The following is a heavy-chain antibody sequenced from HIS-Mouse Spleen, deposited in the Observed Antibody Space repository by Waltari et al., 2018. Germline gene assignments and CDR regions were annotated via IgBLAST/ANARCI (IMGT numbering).Heavy chain of an antibody. CDR3: AREIPYSSSWYDWYFDL. CDR2: SYYRGSN. J-gene: IGHJ2*01. CDR1: GGSISSSSYF. V-gene: IGHV4-39*07. D-gene: IGHD6-13*01. Sequence: QLQLQESGPGLVKPSETLSLTCTVSGGSISSSSYFCGWILQPPGKGLEGIGSSYYRGSNSDNPYLKGRVTISVDTSTNQFSPKLSSVTAADAAVYYCAREIPYSSSWYDWYFDLWGRGTLVTVSS.